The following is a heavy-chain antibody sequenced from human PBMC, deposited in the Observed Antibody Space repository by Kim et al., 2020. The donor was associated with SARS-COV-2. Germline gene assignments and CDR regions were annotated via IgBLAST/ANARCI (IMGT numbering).Heavy chain of an antibody. CDR3: AKVPGWLVRRGNNWFDP. J-gene: IGHJ5*02. D-gene: IGHD6-19*01. Sequence: GGSLRLSCAASGFTFSSYGMHWVRQAPGKGLEWVAVISYDGSNKYYADSVKGRFTISRDNSKNTLYLQMNSLRAEDTAVYYCAKVPGWLVRRGNNWFDPWGQGTLVTVSS. CDR2: ISYDGSNK. CDR1: GFTFSSYG. V-gene: IGHV3-30*18.